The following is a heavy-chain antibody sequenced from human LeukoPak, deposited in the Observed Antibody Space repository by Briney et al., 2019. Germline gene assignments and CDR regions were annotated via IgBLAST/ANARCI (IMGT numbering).Heavy chain of an antibody. CDR3: ASEEAVAGTGNWFDP. CDR1: GYTFTGYY. V-gene: IGHV1-2*02. J-gene: IGHJ5*02. CDR2: INPNSGGT. Sequence: GASVKVSCKASGYTFTGYYIHWVRQAPGQGLEWMGWINPNSGGTNYAQKFQGRVTMTRDTSISTAYMELSRLSSDDTAVYYCASEEAVAGTGNWFDPWGQGTLVTVSS. D-gene: IGHD6-19*01.